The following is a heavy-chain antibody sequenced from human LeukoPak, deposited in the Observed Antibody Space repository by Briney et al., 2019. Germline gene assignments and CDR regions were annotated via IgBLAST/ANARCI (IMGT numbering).Heavy chain of an antibody. CDR1: GFTFSNYS. CDR2: ISTRSGTI. V-gene: IGHV3-48*02. J-gene: IGHJ4*02. D-gene: IGHD5-12*01. Sequence: GGSLRLSCAASGFTFSNYSMNWVRQAPGKGLEWVSYISTRSGTIYYTDSVKGRFTISRDNAKNSLYLQMNSLRDEDTAVYYCARDRGGYAFFDSWGQGILVTVSS. CDR3: ARDRGGYAFFDS.